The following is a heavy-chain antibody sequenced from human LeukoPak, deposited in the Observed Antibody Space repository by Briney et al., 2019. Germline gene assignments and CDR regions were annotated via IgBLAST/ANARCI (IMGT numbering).Heavy chain of an antibody. V-gene: IGHV3-7*01. CDR3: ARDHCSGGSCYPSGMAV. D-gene: IGHD2-15*01. CDR1: EFTFSSYW. Sequence: GGSLRLSCAASEFTFSSYWMSWVRQAPGKGLEWVANIKQDGSEKYYVDSVKGRFTISRDNAKNSLYLQMNSLRAEDTAVYYCARDHCSGGSCYPSGMAVWGQGTTVTVSS. CDR2: IKQDGSEK. J-gene: IGHJ6*02.